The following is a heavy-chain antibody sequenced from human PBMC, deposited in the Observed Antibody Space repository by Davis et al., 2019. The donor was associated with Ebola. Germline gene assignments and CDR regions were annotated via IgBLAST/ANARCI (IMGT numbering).Heavy chain of an antibody. Sequence: SETLSLTCTVSGGSISSYYWSWIRQPPGKGLEWIGYIYYSGSTYYNPSLKSRVTISVDTSKNQFSLKLSSVTAADTAVYYCARVPYCSSTSCYSFGYYYMDVWGKGTTVTVSS. CDR1: GGSISSYY. CDR3: ARVPYCSSTSCYSFGYYYMDV. D-gene: IGHD2-2*02. V-gene: IGHV4-59*12. CDR2: IYYSGST. J-gene: IGHJ6*03.